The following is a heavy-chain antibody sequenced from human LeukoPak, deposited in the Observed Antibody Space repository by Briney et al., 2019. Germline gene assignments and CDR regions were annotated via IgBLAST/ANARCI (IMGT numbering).Heavy chain of an antibody. V-gene: IGHV3-30*02. CDR3: AKDMSTDSIFDY. CDR1: GFAFRSHA. D-gene: IGHD2-21*01. J-gene: IGHJ4*02. CDR2: IRYDGSNK. Sequence: PGGSLRLSCTAAGFAFRSHAMHWDRQAPGKGLEWVAFIRYDGSNKYYADSVKGRFTISRDNSKNTLYLQMNSLRAEDTAVYYCAKDMSTDSIFDYWGQGTLVTVSS.